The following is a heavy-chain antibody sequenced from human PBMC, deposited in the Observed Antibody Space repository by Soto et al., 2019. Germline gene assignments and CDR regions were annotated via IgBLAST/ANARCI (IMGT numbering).Heavy chain of an antibody. D-gene: IGHD2-15*01. Sequence: QVQLVESGGGVVQPGKSLRLSCAASGFAFSHYPVHWVRQAPGKGLEWVAVISYDGSNKYYEDSVKGRFTIFRDNSKNTLYLQMNSLRDEDTAVYYFVREGDCSGGSCSIFDYWGQGTVVTVSS. CDR3: VREGDCSGGSCSIFDY. V-gene: IGHV3-30-3*01. J-gene: IGHJ4*02. CDR1: GFAFSHYP. CDR2: ISYDGSNK.